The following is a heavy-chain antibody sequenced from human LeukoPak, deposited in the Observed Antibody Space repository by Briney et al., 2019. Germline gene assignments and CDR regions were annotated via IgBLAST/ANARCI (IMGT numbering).Heavy chain of an antibody. CDR3: ARDKDYCSGASYYSTRADY. J-gene: IGHJ4*02. D-gene: IGHD2-15*01. CDR2: ISAYNGNT. V-gene: IGHV1-18*04. CDR1: GYTFTSYG. Sequence: GASVKVSCKASGYTFTSYGISWVRQAPGQGLEWMGWISAYNGNTNYAQKLQGRVTMTTDTSTSTAYMELRSLRSDDTAVYYCARDKDYCSGASYYSTRADYWGQGNLVTVSS.